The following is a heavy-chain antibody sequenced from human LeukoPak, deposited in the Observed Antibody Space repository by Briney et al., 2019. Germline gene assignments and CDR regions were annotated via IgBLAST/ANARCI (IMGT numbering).Heavy chain of an antibody. V-gene: IGHV1-46*01. D-gene: IGHD1-26*01. CDR2: INPSGGST. Sequence: ASVKVSCKASGYTFTSYSMHWVRQAPGQGLEWMGVINPSGGSTSFAQKFQGGATMTRDRSTSTVYMELSGLRSEDTAVYYCARDGHKYSVSYLDAFDIWGQGTMVTVSS. CDR1: GYTFTSYS. CDR3: ARDGHKYSVSYLDAFDI. J-gene: IGHJ3*02.